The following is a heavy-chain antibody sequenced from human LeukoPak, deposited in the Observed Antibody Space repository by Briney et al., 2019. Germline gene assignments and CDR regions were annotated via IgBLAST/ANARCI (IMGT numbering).Heavy chain of an antibody. CDR1: GASISNYY. V-gene: IGHV4-59*08. Sequence: PSETLSLTCTVSGASISNYYWSWIRQPPGKGLEWIGYNYNSGSTNYNPSLKSRVTISADTSKNQVSLKLTSVTAADTAVYFCAGRYGDYVGSPSDYWGQGTLVTVSS. CDR2: NYNSGST. J-gene: IGHJ4*02. CDR3: AGRYGDYVGSPSDY. D-gene: IGHD4-17*01.